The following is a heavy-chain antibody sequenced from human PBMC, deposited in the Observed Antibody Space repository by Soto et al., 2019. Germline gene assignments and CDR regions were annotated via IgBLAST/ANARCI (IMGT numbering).Heavy chain of an antibody. CDR2: ISSNGGST. V-gene: IGHV3-64*01. Sequence: EVQLVESGGGLVQPGRSLRLSCGASGYTFSSYAMHWVRQAPGKGLEYVSAISSNGGSTYYANSVKGRFTISRDNSKNTLYLQMGSLRAEDMAVYYCARDSAEFSHYYYYMDVWGKGTTVTVSS. CDR3: ARDSAEFSHYYYYMDV. D-gene: IGHD3-3*01. J-gene: IGHJ6*03. CDR1: GYTFSSYA.